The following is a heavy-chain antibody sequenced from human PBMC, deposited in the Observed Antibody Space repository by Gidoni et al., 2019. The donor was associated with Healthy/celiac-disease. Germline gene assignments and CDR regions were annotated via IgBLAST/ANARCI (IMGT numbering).Heavy chain of an antibody. Sequence: QVQLVLSGAEVKKPGASVNVSCKASGYTFTSYDINWLPQATGQGLEWMGWRNPNSGNTGYAQKFQGRVTITRNTSISTAYMGLSSLRSGDTAVYYCARGVGLDYWCQGTLFTVSS. CDR1: GYTFTSYD. CDR2: RNPNSGNT. J-gene: IGHJ4*02. V-gene: IGHV1-8*01. CDR3: ARGVGLDY. D-gene: IGHD2-15*01.